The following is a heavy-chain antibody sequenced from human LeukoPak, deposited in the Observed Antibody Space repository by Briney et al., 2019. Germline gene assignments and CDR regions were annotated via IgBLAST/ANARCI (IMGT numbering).Heavy chain of an antibody. J-gene: IGHJ4*02. V-gene: IGHV4-59*01. CDR3: AGASYQVAAGLFDY. Sequence: PSETLPLTCPVSGGSISSYYWSWIRQPPGKGLEGIGYIYYSGSTNYNPSLNSRVTISVDTSKNQFSLKLSSVTAADTAVYYCAGASYQVAAGLFDYWGQGTLVTVSS. D-gene: IGHD6-13*01. CDR1: GGSISSYY. CDR2: IYYSGST.